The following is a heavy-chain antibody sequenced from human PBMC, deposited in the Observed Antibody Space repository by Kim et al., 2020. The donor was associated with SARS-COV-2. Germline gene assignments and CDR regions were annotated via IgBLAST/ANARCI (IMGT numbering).Heavy chain of an antibody. J-gene: IGHJ2*01. CDR3: ARDRTNTGRNWYFDL. D-gene: IGHD2-2*02. Sequence: DSVKGRFTISRDNSKNTLYLQMNSLRAEDTAVYYCARDRTNTGRNWYFDLWGRGTLVTVSS. V-gene: IGHV3-66*01.